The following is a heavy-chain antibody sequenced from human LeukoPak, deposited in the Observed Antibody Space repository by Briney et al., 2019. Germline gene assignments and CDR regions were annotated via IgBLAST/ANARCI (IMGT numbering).Heavy chain of an antibody. CDR3: ATEGMRSSGNAFDI. CDR2: IYYSGST. V-gene: IGHV4-59*12. Sequence: PSETLSLTCTVSDGSISSYYWSWIRQPPGKGLEWIGSIYYSGSTYYNPSLKSRVTISVDTSKNQFSLKLSSVTAADTAVYYCATEGMRSSGNAFDIWGQGTMVTVSS. CDR1: DGSISSYY. D-gene: IGHD1-26*01. J-gene: IGHJ3*02.